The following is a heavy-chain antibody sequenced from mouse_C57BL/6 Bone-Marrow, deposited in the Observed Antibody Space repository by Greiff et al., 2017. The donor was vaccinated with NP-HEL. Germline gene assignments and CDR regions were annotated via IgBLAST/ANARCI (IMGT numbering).Heavy chain of an antibody. CDR2: IDPSDSYT. CDR1: GYTFTSYW. J-gene: IGHJ1*03. CDR3: ARYDRYWYFDV. V-gene: IGHV1-59*01. D-gene: IGHD2-12*01. Sequence: VKLQQPGAELVRPGTSVKLSCKASGYTFTSYWMHWVKQRPGQGLEWIGVIDPSDSYTNYNQKFKGKATLTVDTSSSTAYMQLSSLTSEDSAVYYCARYDRYWYFDVWGTGTTVTVSS.